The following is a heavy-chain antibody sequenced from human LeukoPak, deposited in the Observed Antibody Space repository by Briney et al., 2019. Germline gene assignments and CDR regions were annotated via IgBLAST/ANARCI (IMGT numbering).Heavy chain of an antibody. CDR3: AGRITISSFYFDY. V-gene: IGHV4-59*01. J-gene: IGHJ4*01. CDR1: GGSISSYY. D-gene: IGHD3-9*01. Sequence: PSETLSLTCTVSGGSISSYYWSWIRQPPGKGLEWIGYIYYSGSTNYNPSLKSRATISIDTSKNQFSLKLSSVTAADTAVYYCAGRITISSFYFDYWGHGTLVTVSS. CDR2: IYYSGST.